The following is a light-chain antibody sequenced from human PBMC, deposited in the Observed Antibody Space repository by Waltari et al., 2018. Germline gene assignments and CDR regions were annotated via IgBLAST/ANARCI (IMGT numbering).Light chain of an antibody. J-gene: IGLJ1*01. Sequence: QSALTQPASVSGSPGQSITISCTGTSSDVGGYNYVSWYQQHPGKAPELMIYGVSNRPSGVSKRVSGSKSGNTASLTISGLQAEDEADYYCSSYTSSSLGVFGTGTKVTV. CDR3: SSYTSSSLGV. CDR1: SSDVGGYNY. V-gene: IGLV2-14*01. CDR2: GVS.